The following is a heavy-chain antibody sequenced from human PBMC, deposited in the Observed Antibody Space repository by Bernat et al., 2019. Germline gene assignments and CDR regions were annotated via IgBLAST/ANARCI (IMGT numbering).Heavy chain of an antibody. J-gene: IGHJ6*02. V-gene: IGHV1-69*08. CDR1: GGTFSSYT. D-gene: IGHD1-26*01. CDR3: ARDRWAGWEYGMDV. CDR2: IIPILGIA. Sequence: QVQLVQSGAEVKKPGSSVKVSCKASGGTFSSYTISWVRQAPGQGLEWMGRIIPILGIANYAQKFQGRVTITADKSTSTAYMELSSLRSEDTAVHYCARDRWAGWEYGMDVWGQGTTVTVSS.